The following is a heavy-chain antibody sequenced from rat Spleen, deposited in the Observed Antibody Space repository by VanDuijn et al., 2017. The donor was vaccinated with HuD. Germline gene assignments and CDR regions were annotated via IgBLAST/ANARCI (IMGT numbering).Heavy chain of an antibody. CDR1: GFSLTSDG. CDR2: VSSGGNT. Sequence: QVQLKESGPGLVQPSQTLSLTCTVSGFSLTSDGVSWVRQPPGKGLEWIAAVSSGGNTYYDSTLKSRLSISRDTSKSQVFLEMNNLKTEDTALYYCTQGGSPDYWGQGVMVTVSS. D-gene: IGHD1-11*01. CDR3: TQGGSPDY. V-gene: IGHV2S12*01. J-gene: IGHJ2*01.